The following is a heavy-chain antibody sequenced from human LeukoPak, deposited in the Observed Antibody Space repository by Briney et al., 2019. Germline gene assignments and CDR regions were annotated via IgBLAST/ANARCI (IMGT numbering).Heavy chain of an antibody. Sequence: SVKVSCKASGGTFSSYAISWVRQAPGQGLEWMGGIILIFGTANYAQKFQGRVTITADESTSTAYMELSSLRSEDTAVYYCARAGSEGSGDDYWGQGTLVTVSS. J-gene: IGHJ4*02. CDR1: GGTFSSYA. CDR3: ARAGSEGSGDDY. CDR2: IILIFGTA. D-gene: IGHD3-3*01. V-gene: IGHV1-69*13.